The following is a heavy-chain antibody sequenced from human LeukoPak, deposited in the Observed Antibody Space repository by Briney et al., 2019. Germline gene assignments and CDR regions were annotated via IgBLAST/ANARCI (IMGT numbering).Heavy chain of an antibody. J-gene: IGHJ5*02. Sequence: SETLSLTCAVYGGSFSGYYWSWIRQPPGKGLEWIGEINHSGSTNYNPSLKSRVTISVDTSKNQFSLKLSSVTAADTAVYYCARDYCSSTSCFRSWFDPWGQGTLVTVSS. D-gene: IGHD2-2*01. CDR2: INHSGST. CDR3: ARDYCSSTSCFRSWFDP. V-gene: IGHV4-34*01. CDR1: GGSFSGYY.